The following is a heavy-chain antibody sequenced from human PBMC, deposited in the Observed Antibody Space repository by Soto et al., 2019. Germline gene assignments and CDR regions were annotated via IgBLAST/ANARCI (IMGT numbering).Heavy chain of an antibody. CDR1: GVTFKDYG. D-gene: IGHD3-16*01. J-gene: IGHJ2*01. CDR3: ARDGWGSNWYFDL. CDR2: ISYDGKQT. Sequence: PGGSLRLSCGAPGVTFKDYGMHWVRQAPGKGLEWVAAISYDGKQTYYADSVKGRFTISKDKSKRTLFLQMNSLRVDDTAVYYCARDGWGSNWYFDLWGRGTLVTV. V-gene: IGHV3-30*03.